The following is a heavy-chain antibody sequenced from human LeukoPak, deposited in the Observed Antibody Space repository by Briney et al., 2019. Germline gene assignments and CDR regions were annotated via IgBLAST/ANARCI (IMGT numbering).Heavy chain of an antibody. J-gene: IGHJ4*02. V-gene: IGHV4-30-2*01. CDR2: IYHSGST. CDR3: ARDYGDYYFDY. Sequence: PSQTLSLTCTVSGGSISSGGYYWSWIRQPPGKGLEWIGYIYHSGSTYYSPSLKSRVTISVDRSKNQFSLKLSSVTAADTAVYYCARDYGDYYFDYWGQGTLVTVSS. D-gene: IGHD4-17*01. CDR1: GGSISSGGYY.